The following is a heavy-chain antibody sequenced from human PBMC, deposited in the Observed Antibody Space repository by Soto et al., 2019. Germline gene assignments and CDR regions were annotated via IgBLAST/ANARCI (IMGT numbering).Heavy chain of an antibody. CDR1: GGTFSSYA. Sequence: SVKVSCKASGGTFSSYAISWVRQAPGQGLEWMGGIIPIFGTANYAQKFQGRVTITADESTSTAHMELSSLRSEDTAVYYCARSLPGTTSAFDIWGQGTMVTVSS. V-gene: IGHV1-69*13. J-gene: IGHJ3*02. CDR2: IIPIFGTA. D-gene: IGHD1-7*01. CDR3: ARSLPGTTSAFDI.